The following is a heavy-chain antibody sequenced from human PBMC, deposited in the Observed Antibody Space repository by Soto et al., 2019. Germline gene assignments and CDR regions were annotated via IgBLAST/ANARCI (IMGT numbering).Heavy chain of an antibody. CDR3: AADRRNDGDYAY. Sequence: TFSSDAVQDVRQARGQRLEWIGWIVVGSGNTNYAQKFQERVTITRDMSTSTAYMELSSLRSEDTAVYYCAADRRNDGDYAYWGQGTLVTVSS. D-gene: IGHD4-17*01. CDR1: TFSSDA. V-gene: IGHV1-58*01. CDR2: IVVGSGNT. J-gene: IGHJ4*02.